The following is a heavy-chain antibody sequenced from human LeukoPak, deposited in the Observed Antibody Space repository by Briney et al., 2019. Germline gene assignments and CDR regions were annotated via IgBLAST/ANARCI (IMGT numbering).Heavy chain of an antibody. CDR2: IRYDGNDQ. V-gene: IGHV3-30*02. CDR3: AKKRYSGSDFRWSYYYYMDV. D-gene: IGHD5-12*01. CDR1: GFAFSTHG. J-gene: IGHJ6*03. Sequence: GGFLRLSCAASGFAFSTHGMHWVRQAPGKGLEWVAFIRYDGNDQDYADSVKGRFTISRDNSKNTLYLQMINLRPEDAAVYYCAKKRYSGSDFRWSYYYYMDVWGQGTTVTVSS.